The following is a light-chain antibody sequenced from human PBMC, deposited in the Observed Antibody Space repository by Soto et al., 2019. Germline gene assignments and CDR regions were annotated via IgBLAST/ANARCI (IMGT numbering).Light chain of an antibody. V-gene: IGLV1-47*02. J-gene: IGLJ1*01. CDR1: SANIGNNY. Sequence: QSVLTQPPSASGTPGQRVTISCSGRSANIGNNYVCWYQQLPGTAPKLLIYSNNQRPSGVPDRFSGSKSGTSASLAISGLRSEDEADYYCVSWDDSLSGLVFGTGTMVTVL. CDR3: VSWDDSLSGLV. CDR2: SNN.